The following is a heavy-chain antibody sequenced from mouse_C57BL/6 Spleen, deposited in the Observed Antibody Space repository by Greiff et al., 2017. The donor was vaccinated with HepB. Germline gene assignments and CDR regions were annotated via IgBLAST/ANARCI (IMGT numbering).Heavy chain of an antibody. J-gene: IGHJ1*03. CDR2: ISSGSDYI. V-gene: IGHV5-9-1*02. CDR3: TSRYNYGSAWYFDV. CDR1: GFTFSSYA. D-gene: IGHD1-1*01. Sequence: EVQGVESGAGLVKPGGSLKLSCAASGFTFSSYAMSWVRQTPEKRLEWVAYISSGSDYIYYADTVKGRFTISRDNAKNTPYLQMSSLKSEDSAMYYCTSRYNYGSAWYFDVWGTGTTVTVSS.